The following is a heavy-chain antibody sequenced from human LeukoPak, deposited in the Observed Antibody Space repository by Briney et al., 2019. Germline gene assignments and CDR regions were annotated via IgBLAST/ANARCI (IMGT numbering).Heavy chain of an antibody. CDR1: GGSISSSSYY. V-gene: IGHV4-39*07. J-gene: IGHJ4*02. Sequence: SETLSLTCTVSGGSISSSSYYWGWIRQPPGKGLEWIGSIYYSGSTYYNPSLKSRVTVSVDTSKNQFSLKLSSVIEADTAVYYCARAYAGYASRFDYWGQGILVTVSS. CDR3: ARAYAGYASRFDY. CDR2: IYYSGST. D-gene: IGHD1-1*01.